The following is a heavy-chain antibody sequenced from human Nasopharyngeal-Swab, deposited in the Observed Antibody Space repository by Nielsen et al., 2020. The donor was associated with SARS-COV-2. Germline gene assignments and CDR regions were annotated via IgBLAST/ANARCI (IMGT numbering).Heavy chain of an antibody. CDR1: GFTFNNYN. D-gene: IGHD3-16*01. CDR3: AKDGDMTFGGVPAS. Sequence: GESLKLSCASSGFTFNNYNFNWVRQAPGKGLEWVSSISSSSSYIYYADSVKGRFTISRDNAKNSLYLQMNSLRAEDTAVYYCAKDGDMTFGGVPASWGQGTLVTVSS. CDR2: ISSSSSYI. J-gene: IGHJ5*02. V-gene: IGHV3-21*01.